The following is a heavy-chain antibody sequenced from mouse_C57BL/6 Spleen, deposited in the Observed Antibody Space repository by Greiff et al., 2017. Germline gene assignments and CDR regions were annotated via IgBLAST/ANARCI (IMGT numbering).Heavy chain of an antibody. D-gene: IGHD2-4*01. CDR2: ISYDGSN. Sequence: DVKLQESGPGLVKPSQSLSLTCSVTGYSITSGYYWNWIRQFPGNKLEWMGYISYDGSNNYNPSLKNRISITRDTSTNQFFLKLNSVTTEDTATYYCARVDYDYLDYWGQGTTLTVSS. CDR1: GYSITSGYY. V-gene: IGHV3-6*01. J-gene: IGHJ2*01. CDR3: ARVDYDYLDY.